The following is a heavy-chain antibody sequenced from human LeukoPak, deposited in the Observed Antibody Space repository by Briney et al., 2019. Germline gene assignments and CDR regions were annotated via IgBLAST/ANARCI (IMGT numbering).Heavy chain of an antibody. V-gene: IGHV1-46*01. CDR2: INPSGGST. Sequence: ASLKVSCKASGYTFTSYYMHWVRQAPGQGLGWMGIINPSGGSTSYAQKFQGRVTMTRDTSTSTVYMELSSLRSEDTAVYYCASIGFRGYYDSSGYFDYWGQGTLVTVSS. CDR1: GYTFTSYY. CDR3: ASIGFRGYYDSSGYFDY. D-gene: IGHD3-22*01. J-gene: IGHJ4*02.